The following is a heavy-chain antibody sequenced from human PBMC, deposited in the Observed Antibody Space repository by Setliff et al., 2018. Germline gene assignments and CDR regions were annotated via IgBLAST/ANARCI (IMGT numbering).Heavy chain of an antibody. Sequence: PSETLSLTCTVSGGSISSGSYSWSWIRQPAGKGLEWIGHIYTSGSTNYNPSLKSRVTISVDMSKNQFSLKLSSVTAADTAVYYRARSRGAAGFNNWFDPWGQGTLVTVSS. D-gene: IGHD6-13*01. V-gene: IGHV4-61*09. CDR2: IYTSGST. J-gene: IGHJ5*02. CDR1: GGSISSGSYS. CDR3: ARSRGAAGFNNWFDP.